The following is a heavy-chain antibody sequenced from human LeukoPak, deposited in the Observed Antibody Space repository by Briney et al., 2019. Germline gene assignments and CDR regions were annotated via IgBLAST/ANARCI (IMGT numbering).Heavy chain of an antibody. CDR1: GYTFTSYG. Sequence: GASVKVSCKASGYTFTSYGISWVRQAPGQGLEWMGWISAYNGNTNYAQKLQGRVTMTTDTSTSTAYMELRSLRSDDTAVYYCARGALVRGVTIDGDWFDPWGQGTLVTVSS. CDR2: ISAYNGNT. CDR3: ARGALVRGVTIDGDWFDP. V-gene: IGHV1-18*01. J-gene: IGHJ5*02. D-gene: IGHD3-10*01.